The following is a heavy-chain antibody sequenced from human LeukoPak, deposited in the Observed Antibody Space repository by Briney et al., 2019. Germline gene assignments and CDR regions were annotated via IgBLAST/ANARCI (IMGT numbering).Heavy chain of an antibody. CDR3: ARVAPPVTAMVRGFDP. D-gene: IGHD5-18*01. CDR2: IYTSGST. V-gene: IGHV4-61*02. J-gene: IGHJ5*02. CDR1: GGSISSGSYY. Sequence: PSQTLSLTCTVSGGSISSGSYYWSWIRQPAGKGLEWIGRIYTSGSTNYNPSLKSRVTISVDTSKNQFSLKLSSVTAADTAVYYCARVAPPVTAMVRGFDPWGQGTLVTVSS.